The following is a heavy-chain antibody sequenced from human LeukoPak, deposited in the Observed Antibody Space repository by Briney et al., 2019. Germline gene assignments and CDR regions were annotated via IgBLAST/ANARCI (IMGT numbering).Heavy chain of an antibody. V-gene: IGHV3-23*01. CDR1: GFTVSSNY. Sequence: PGGSLRLSCAASGFTVSSNYMSWVRQAPGKGLEWVSAISGSGGSTYYADSVKGRFTISRDNSKNTLYLQMNSLRAEDTAVYYCAKETTVTTKVSLDYWGQGTLVTVSS. CDR2: ISGSGGST. J-gene: IGHJ4*02. CDR3: AKETTVTTKVSLDY. D-gene: IGHD4-17*01.